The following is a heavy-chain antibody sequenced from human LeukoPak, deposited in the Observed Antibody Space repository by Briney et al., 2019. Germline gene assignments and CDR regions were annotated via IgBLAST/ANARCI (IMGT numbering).Heavy chain of an antibody. D-gene: IGHD4-17*01. J-gene: IGHJ4*02. Sequence: PGGSLRLSCAASGFTLSDHFMDWVRQAPGKGLEWVSYISSSSSTIYYADSVKGRFTISRDNAKNSLYLQMNSLRAEDTAVYYCASSGAYWGQGTLVTVSS. CDR1: GFTLSDHF. CDR2: ISSSSSTI. V-gene: IGHV3-11*04. CDR3: ASSGAY.